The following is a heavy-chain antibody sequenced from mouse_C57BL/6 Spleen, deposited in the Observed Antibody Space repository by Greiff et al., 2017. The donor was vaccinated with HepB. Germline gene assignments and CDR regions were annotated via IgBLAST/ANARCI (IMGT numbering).Heavy chain of an antibody. D-gene: IGHD2-4*01. CDR1: GYTFTNYW. V-gene: IGHV1-63*01. CDR3: ALYYDDDGAWFAY. J-gene: IGHJ3*01. CDR2: IYPGGGYT. Sequence: QVQLQQSGAELVRPGTSVKMSCKASGYTFTNYWIGWAKQRPGHGLEWIGDIYPGGGYTNYNEKFKGKATLTADKSSSTAYMQFSSLTSEDSAIYYCALYYDDDGAWFAYWGQGTLVTVSA.